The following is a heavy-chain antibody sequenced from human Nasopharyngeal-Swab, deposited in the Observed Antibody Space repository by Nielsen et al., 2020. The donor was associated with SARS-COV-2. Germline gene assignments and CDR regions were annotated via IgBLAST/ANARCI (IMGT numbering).Heavy chain of an antibody. D-gene: IGHD3-10*01. CDR3: ARDAGYGSGTGVDP. CDR2: IYYSGST. V-gene: IGHV4-59*01. Sequence: SDTLSLPCTVSGGSISSYSWSWIRQPPGKGLEWIGYIYYSGSTNYNPSLKSRVTTSADTSKNQFSLKLSSVTAADTAVYYSARDAGYGSGTGVDPWGQGTLVTVSS. J-gene: IGHJ5*02. CDR1: GGSISSYS.